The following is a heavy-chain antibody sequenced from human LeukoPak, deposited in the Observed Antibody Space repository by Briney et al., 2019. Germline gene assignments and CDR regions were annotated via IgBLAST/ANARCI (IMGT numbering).Heavy chain of an antibody. V-gene: IGHV4-59*01. D-gene: IGHD3-22*01. CDR3: ARDSAGGYYYVPDAFDI. Sequence: SETLSLTCTVSGGSISSYYWTWIRQPPGKGLEWIGYIYHSGSTNYNPSLKSRVTISVDTSKNQFSLKLSSVTAADTAVYYCARDSAGGYYYVPDAFDIWGQGTMVTVSS. CDR1: GGSISSYY. J-gene: IGHJ3*02. CDR2: IYHSGST.